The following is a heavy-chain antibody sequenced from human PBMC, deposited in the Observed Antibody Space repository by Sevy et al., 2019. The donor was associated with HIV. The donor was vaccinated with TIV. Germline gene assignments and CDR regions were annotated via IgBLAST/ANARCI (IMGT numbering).Heavy chain of an antibody. J-gene: IGHJ4*02. CDR3: ARDLHRASNS. CDR1: GFTFSSYW. CDR2: IKPDGGDG. Sequence: GGSLRLSCAASGFTFSSYWMSWVRQAPGKGLEWVANIKPDGGDGNYVGSVAGRFTISRDNAKNSVYLRMDSLRVEDTAVYYCARDLHRASNSWGQGILVTVSS. V-gene: IGHV3-7*01.